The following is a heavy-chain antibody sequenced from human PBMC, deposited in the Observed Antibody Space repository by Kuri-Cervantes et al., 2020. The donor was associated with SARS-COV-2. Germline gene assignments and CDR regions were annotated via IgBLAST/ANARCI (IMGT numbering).Heavy chain of an antibody. Sequence: GESLKISCAASGFTFSSYAISWVRQAPGKGLEWVSAISGSGGSTYYADSVKGRFTISRDNAKNSLYLQMNSLRAEDTAVYYRARAPMGGYILFDYWGQGTLVTVSS. CDR2: ISGSGGST. CDR3: ARAPMGGYILFDY. V-gene: IGHV3-23*01. CDR1: GFTFSSYA. D-gene: IGHD5-12*01. J-gene: IGHJ4*02.